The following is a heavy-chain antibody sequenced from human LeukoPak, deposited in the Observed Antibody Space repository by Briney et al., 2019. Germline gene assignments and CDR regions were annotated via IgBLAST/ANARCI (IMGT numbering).Heavy chain of an antibody. V-gene: IGHV1-18*01. J-gene: IGHJ5*02. CDR1: GYTFTSYG. CDR2: ISAYNGNT. CDR3: ARDRLIVVVPAASHWFDP. Sequence: ASVKVSCKASGYTFTSYGISWVRQAPGQGLEWMGWISAYNGNTNYAQKLQGRVTMTTDTSTSTAYMELRSLRSDDTAVYYCARDRLIVVVPAASHWFDPXGXGTLVTVSS. D-gene: IGHD2-2*01.